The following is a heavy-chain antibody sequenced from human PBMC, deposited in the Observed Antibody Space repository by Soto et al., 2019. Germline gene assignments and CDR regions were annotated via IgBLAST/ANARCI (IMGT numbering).Heavy chain of an antibody. D-gene: IGHD2-21*02. CDR2: IIPIFGTA. CDR1: GGTFSSYA. J-gene: IGHJ6*02. V-gene: IGHV1-69*13. CDR3: ARHIAYCGGDCYSPLPDYYYYYGMDV. Sequence: SVKVSCKASGGTFSSYAISWVRQAPGQGLEWMGGIIPIFGTANYAQKFQGRVTITADESTSTAYMELSSLRSEDTAVYYCARHIAYCGGDCYSPLPDYYYYYGMDVWGQGTTVTVSS.